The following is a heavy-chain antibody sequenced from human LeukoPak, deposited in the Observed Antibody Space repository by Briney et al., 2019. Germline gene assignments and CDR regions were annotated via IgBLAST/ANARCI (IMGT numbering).Heavy chain of an antibody. Sequence: GRSLRLSCAASGFTFDDYVMHWVRQAPGKGLEWVSGISWYSGSISYADSVKGRFTISRDNAKHSLYLQMNSLRAEDTALYFCAKGMDYDSSGYIDYWGQATLVTVSS. CDR3: AKGMDYDSSGYIDY. D-gene: IGHD3-22*01. CDR1: GFTFDDYV. J-gene: IGHJ4*02. CDR2: ISWYSGSI. V-gene: IGHV3-9*01.